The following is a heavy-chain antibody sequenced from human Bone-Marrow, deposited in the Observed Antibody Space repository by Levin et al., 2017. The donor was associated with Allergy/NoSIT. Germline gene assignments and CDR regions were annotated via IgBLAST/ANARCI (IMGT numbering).Heavy chain of an antibody. V-gene: IGHV3-48*01. D-gene: IGHD3-3*01. Sequence: GESLKISCAASGFTFRSHSMNWVRQAPGKGLEWVSYISTSSGTIYYAESVKGRFTISRDNFKNNLDLQMNNLRAEDTAVYYCARDGFYFWNPYYSPAYYYYYMDVWGKGTTVTVSS. CDR1: GFTFRSHS. CDR3: ARDGFYFWNPYYSPAYYYYYMDV. J-gene: IGHJ6*03. CDR2: ISTSSGTI.